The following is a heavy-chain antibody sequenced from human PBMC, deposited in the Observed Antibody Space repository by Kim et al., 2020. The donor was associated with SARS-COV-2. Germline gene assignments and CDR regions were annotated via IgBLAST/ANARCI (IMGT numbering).Heavy chain of an antibody. Sequence: GGSLRLSCAASGFTFSSYSMHWVRQAPGKGLEWVAMISYDGSNKYYADSVKGRFTISRDNSKNTLYLQMNSLRTEDTAVYYCADEENSKIWCGAFDLWG. CDR1: GFTFSSYS. CDR3: ADEENSKIWCGAFDL. CDR2: ISYDGSNK. D-gene: IGHD6-6*01. V-gene: IGHV3-30-3*01. J-gene: IGHJ3*01.